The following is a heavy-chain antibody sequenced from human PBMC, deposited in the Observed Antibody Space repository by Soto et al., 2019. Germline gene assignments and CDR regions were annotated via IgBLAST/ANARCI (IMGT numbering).Heavy chain of an antibody. Sequence: EVQLLESGGGLVQPGGSLRLSCAASGFTFSSYAMSWVRQAPGKGLEWVSAISGSGGSTYYADSVKGRFTISRDNSKNKLYLQMNSLRAEDTAVYYCAKGGPYYDILTISYFDYWGQGTLVTVSS. D-gene: IGHD3-9*01. J-gene: IGHJ4*02. V-gene: IGHV3-23*01. CDR3: AKGGPYYDILTISYFDY. CDR1: GFTFSSYA. CDR2: ISGSGGST.